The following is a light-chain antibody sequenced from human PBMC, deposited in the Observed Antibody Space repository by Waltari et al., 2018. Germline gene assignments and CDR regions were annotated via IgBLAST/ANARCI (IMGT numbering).Light chain of an antibody. CDR1: QSLVHSDGNTY. J-gene: IGKJ1*01. CDR3: MQT. CDR2: KVS. V-gene: IGKV2-30*02. Sequence: DVVMTQSPLSLPVTLGQPASISCRSSQSLVHSDGNTYLNWFQQRPGQSPRRLIYKVSNRDSGVPDRFSGSGSGTDFTLKISRVEAEDVGVYYCMQTFGQGTKVEIK.